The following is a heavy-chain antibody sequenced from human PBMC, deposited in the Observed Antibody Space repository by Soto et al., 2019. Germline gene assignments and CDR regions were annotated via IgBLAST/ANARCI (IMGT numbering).Heavy chain of an antibody. D-gene: IGHD3-3*01. CDR2: ISSSSSYI. CDR1: GFTFSSYS. J-gene: IGHJ6*02. Sequence: GVSLILSCAASGFTFSSYSMNWVRQAPGKGLEWVSSISSSSSYIYYADSVKGRFTISRDNAKNSLYLQMNSLRAEDTAVYYCASEKSTNCLSGPPVRLMDLWAQRTTV. CDR3: ASEKSTNCLSGPPVRLMDL. V-gene: IGHV3-21*01.